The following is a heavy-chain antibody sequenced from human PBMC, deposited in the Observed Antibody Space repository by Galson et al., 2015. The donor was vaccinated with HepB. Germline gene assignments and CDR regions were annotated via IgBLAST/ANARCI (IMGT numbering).Heavy chain of an antibody. Sequence: SVKVSCKASGYTFTSYGISWVRQAPGQGLEWMGGIIPIFGTANYAQKFQGRVTITADESTSTAYMELSSLRSEDTAVYYCARDSSWHQNLNWFDPWGQGTLVTVSS. J-gene: IGHJ5*02. D-gene: IGHD6-13*01. CDR2: IIPIFGTA. CDR1: GYTFTSYG. CDR3: ARDSSWHQNLNWFDP. V-gene: IGHV1-69*13.